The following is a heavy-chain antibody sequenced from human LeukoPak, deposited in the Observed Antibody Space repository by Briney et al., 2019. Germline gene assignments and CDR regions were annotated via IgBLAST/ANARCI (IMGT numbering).Heavy chain of an antibody. J-gene: IGHJ4*02. CDR2: ISANNGEI. CDR3: ARVPPSAHQVFSSDY. D-gene: IGHD1-14*01. CDR1: GYTFTNYG. V-gene: IGHV1-18*04. Sequence: ASVMVSCKASGYTFTNYGISWVRQAPGQGLEWMSWISANNGEIRYAQNFQARVAMTTDTSTITAYMELRSLRSDDTAVYYCARVPPSAHQVFSSDYWGQGTQVTVSS.